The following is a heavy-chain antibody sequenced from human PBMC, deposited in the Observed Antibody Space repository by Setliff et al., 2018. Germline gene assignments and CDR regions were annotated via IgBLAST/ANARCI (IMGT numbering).Heavy chain of an antibody. D-gene: IGHD1-26*01. CDR3: AKAQYSGSYHWFDP. J-gene: IGHJ5*02. V-gene: IGHV4-39*01. Sequence: SETLSLTCTVSDASIGGSGYYWGWIRQPPGKGPEWIGNIHYSGSTHYNPSLKSRVSISVDASKNQFSLKLSSVTAADTAVYYCAKAQYSGSYHWFDPWGQGTLVTVSS. CDR2: IHYSGST. CDR1: DASIGGSGYY.